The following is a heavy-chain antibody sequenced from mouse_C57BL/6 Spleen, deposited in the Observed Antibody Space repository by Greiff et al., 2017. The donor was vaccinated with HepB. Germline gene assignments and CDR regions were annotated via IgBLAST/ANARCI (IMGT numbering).Heavy chain of an antibody. CDR3: ARSGYYGSSYDY. Sequence: QVQLKQSGPELVKPGASVKISCKASGYSFTSYYIHWVKQRPGQGLEWIGWIYPGSGNTKYNEKFKGKATLTADTSPSTAYMQLSSLTSEDSAVYYCARSGYYGSSYDYWGQGTTLTVSS. D-gene: IGHD1-1*01. V-gene: IGHV1-66*01. CDR1: GYSFTSYY. J-gene: IGHJ2*01. CDR2: IYPGSGNT.